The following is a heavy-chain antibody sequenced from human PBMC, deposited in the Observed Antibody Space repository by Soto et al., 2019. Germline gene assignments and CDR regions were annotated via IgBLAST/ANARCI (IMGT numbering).Heavy chain of an antibody. Sequence: DVQLLESGGGLVQPGASLRLYCAASGFTFSSYAMSWVRQAPGKGLEWVSVISGSDDSTYYADSVKGRFTISRDNSKNTLYLQMNSLRAEEKAVYYCAKRSSSSTFDYWGQGTLVTDSS. CDR3: AKRSSSSTFDY. CDR2: ISGSDDST. J-gene: IGHJ4*02. D-gene: IGHD6-6*01. V-gene: IGHV3-23*01. CDR1: GFTFSSYA.